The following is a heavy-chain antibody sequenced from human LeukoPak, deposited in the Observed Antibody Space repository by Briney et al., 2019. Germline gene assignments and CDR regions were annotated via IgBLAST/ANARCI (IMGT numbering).Heavy chain of an antibody. D-gene: IGHD3-10*01. CDR2: MNPNSSNT. V-gene: IGHV1-8*01. CDR1: GYTFTSYD. J-gene: IGHJ5*02. CDR3: ARGPAPHSGSGSSWFDL. Sequence: GASVKVSCKASGYTFTSYDINWVRQATGQGLEWMGGMNPNSSNTGYAQKFQGRVTMTRNTSISTAYMELSSLRSEDTAVYYCARGPAPHSGSGSSWFDLWGQGTPVTVSS.